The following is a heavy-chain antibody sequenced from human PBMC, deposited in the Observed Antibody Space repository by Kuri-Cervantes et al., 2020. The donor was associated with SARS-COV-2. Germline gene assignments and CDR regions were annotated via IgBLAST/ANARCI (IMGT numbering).Heavy chain of an antibody. D-gene: IGHD4-11*01. J-gene: IGHJ4*02. Sequence: GASLKISCAASGFTVSSNYMSWVRQAPGKGLEWVGRIKSKTDGGTTDYAAPVKGRFTISRDDSKNTLYLQMNSLKTEDTAVYYCTTDLGNYGPFDYWGQGTLVTVSS. CDR3: TTDLGNYGPFDY. V-gene: IGHV3-15*01. CDR1: GFTVSSNY. CDR2: IKSKTDGGTT.